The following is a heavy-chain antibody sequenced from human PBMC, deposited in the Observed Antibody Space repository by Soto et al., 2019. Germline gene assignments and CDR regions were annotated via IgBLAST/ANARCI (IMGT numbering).Heavy chain of an antibody. J-gene: IGHJ4*02. CDR2: IYYSGST. D-gene: IGHD2-15*01. CDR1: GISVSTSDYY. CDR3: AGFVVPASRNSDFDY. Sequence: SETLSLTCTVSGISVSTSDYYWGWVRQPPGKGLGWIGNIYYSGSTFYNPSLRSRVTLSVDTSKNQFSLRLNSVTAADTAVYFCAGFVVPASRNSDFDYWGQGTLVTVSS. V-gene: IGHV4-39*01.